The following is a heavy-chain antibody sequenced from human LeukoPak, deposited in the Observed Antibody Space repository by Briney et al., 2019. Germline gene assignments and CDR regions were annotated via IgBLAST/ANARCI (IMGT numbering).Heavy chain of an antibody. CDR1: GFTFRRYG. CDR3: ARAPVTSCRGAFCYPFDL. J-gene: IGHJ4*02. Sequence: PGGSLRLSCAASGFTFRRYGMSWVRQAAGKGLEWVSAISGSGGSTYYGDSVKGRFTISRDNSKNTLYLQMNRLRVEDAALYYCARAPVTSCRGAFCYPFDLWGQGVLVTVSS. D-gene: IGHD2-21*01. V-gene: IGHV3-23*01. CDR2: ISGSGGST.